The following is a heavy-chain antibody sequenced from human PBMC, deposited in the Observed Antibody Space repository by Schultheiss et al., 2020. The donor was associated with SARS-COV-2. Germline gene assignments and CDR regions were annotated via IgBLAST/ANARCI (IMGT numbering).Heavy chain of an antibody. CDR3: AKPGDIVVVVAASKPFDY. D-gene: IGHD2-15*01. CDR1: GFTFSSYA. Sequence: GGSLRLSCAASGFTFSSYAMSWVRQAPGKGLEWVSAISGSGGSTYYADSVKGRFTISRDNSKNTLYLQMNSLRAEDTAVYYCAKPGDIVVVVAASKPFDYWGQGTLVTVSS. V-gene: IGHV3-23*01. CDR2: ISGSGGST. J-gene: IGHJ4*02.